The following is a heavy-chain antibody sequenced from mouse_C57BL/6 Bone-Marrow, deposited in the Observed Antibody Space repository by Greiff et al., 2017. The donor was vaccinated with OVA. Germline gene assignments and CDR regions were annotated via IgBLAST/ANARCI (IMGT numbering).Heavy chain of an antibody. J-gene: IGHJ2*01. CDR1: GYAFTNYL. Sequence: QVQLQQSGAELVRPGTSVKVSCKASGYAFTNYLIEWVKQRPGQGLEWIGVINPGSGGTNYNEKFKGKATLTADKSSSTAYMQLSSLTSEDSAVYFCAREWLRRFDCWGQGTTLTVSS. CDR2: INPGSGGT. CDR3: AREWLRRFDC. V-gene: IGHV1-54*01. D-gene: IGHD2-2*01.